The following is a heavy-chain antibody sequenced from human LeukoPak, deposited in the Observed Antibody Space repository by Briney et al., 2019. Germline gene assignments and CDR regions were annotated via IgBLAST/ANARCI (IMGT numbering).Heavy chain of an antibody. CDR1: GYSFTSYW. J-gene: IGHJ4*02. CDR2: IDPSDSYT. CDR3: ARHDYGDLPFFDY. V-gene: IGHV5-10-1*01. D-gene: IGHD4-17*01. Sequence: GESLRISCKGSGYSFTSYWISWVRQMPGKGLEWMGRIDPSDSYTNYSPPFQGHVTISADKSISTAYLQWSSLKASDTAMYYCARHDYGDLPFFDYWGQGTLVTVSS.